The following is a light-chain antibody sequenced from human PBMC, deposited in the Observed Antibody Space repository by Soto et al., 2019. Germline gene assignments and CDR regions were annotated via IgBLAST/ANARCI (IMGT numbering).Light chain of an antibody. J-gene: IGKJ4*01. Sequence: EIVLTQSPATLSLSPGERATLSCRASQSVSSYLAWYQQKPGQAPRLLIYDASNRATGIPARFSGSRSGTDFTLTTSSLEPEDFAVYYCQQRSNWPLTFGGGNKVEIK. CDR1: QSVSSY. V-gene: IGKV3-11*01. CDR3: QQRSNWPLT. CDR2: DAS.